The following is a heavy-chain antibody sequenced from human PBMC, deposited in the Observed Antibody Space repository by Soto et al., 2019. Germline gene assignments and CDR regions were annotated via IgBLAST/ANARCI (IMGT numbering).Heavy chain of an antibody. V-gene: IGHV4-31*03. J-gene: IGHJ4*02. CDR2: IYYSGST. Sequence: PSETLSLTCTVSGGSISSGGYYWSWIRQHPGKGLEWIGYIYYSGSTYYNPSLKSRVTISVDTSKNQFSLKLRSVTAADTAVYYCARDRTYDFWSPNGYFDYWGQGTLVTVSS. CDR3: ARDRTYDFWSPNGYFDY. D-gene: IGHD3-3*01. CDR1: GGSISSGGYY.